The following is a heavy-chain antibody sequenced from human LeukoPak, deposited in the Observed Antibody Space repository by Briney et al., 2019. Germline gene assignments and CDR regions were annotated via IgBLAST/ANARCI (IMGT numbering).Heavy chain of an antibody. V-gene: IGHV3-53*01. CDR2: IYSGGST. CDR1: GFTVSSNY. D-gene: IGHD3-22*01. CDR3: ARESYDSTGVGY. Sequence: GGSLRLSCAASGFTVSSNYMSWVRQAPGKGLEWVSVIYSGGSTYYADSVKGRFTISRDNSKNTLYLQMNSLRAEDTAVYYCARESYDSTGVGYWGQGTLVTVSS. J-gene: IGHJ4*02.